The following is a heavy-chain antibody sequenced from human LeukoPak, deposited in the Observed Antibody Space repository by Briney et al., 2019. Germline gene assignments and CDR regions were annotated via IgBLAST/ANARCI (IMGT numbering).Heavy chain of an antibody. CDR2: IYITGHT. CDR1: GSSINSGRYC. D-gene: IGHD3-10*01. J-gene: IGHJ5*02. V-gene: IGHV4-61*02. CDR3: ARDSGTTGEVNFDP. Sequence: SEPLSPTSRVLGSSINSGRYCWSCIPQPAGKGLAWGGRIYITGHTTHNPSLESQPTMSLDPSTHQPSIKLSSVTATHPSISFCARDSGTTGEVNFDPWGQRTLVTVSS.